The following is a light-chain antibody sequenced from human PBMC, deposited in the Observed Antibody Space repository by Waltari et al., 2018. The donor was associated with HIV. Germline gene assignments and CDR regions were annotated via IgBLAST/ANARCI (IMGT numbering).Light chain of an antibody. CDR2: DVT. V-gene: IGLV2-14*03. CDR1: SSPFGPYTF. Sequence: SALTQPASASGSPGQSVTISCTAPSSPFGPYTFLSWYQQYPGNVPKVIIYDVTSRPSGVPHRFSGSRSGNTASLTISGLQVDDEAVYYCSTHTTNDTLEFGGGTKLTVL. J-gene: IGLJ2*01. CDR3: STHTTNDTLE.